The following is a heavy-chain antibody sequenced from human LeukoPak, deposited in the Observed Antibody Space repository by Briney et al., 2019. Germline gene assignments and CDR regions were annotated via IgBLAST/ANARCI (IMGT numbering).Heavy chain of an antibody. Sequence: SETLSLTCTVSGGSISSGSYYWSWIRQPPGKGLEWIGYIYYSGSTNYNPSLKSRVTISVDTSKNQFSLKLSSVTAADTAVYYCARDLGYSYGYSNGWTYYYGMDVWGQGTTVTVSS. J-gene: IGHJ6*02. V-gene: IGHV4-61*01. CDR3: ARDLGYSYGYSNGWTYYYGMDV. D-gene: IGHD5-18*01. CDR1: GGSISSGSYY. CDR2: IYYSGST.